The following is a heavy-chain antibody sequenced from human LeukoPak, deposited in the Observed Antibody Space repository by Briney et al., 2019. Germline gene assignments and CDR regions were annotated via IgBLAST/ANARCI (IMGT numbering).Heavy chain of an antibody. Sequence: SETLSLTCTVSGGSISSGSYYWSWIRQPAGKGLEWIGRIYTSGSTNYNPSLKSRVTISVDTSKNQFSLKLSSVTAADAAVYYCAGGLGTTNFDYWGQGTLVTVSS. CDR2: IYTSGST. J-gene: IGHJ4*02. CDR3: AGGLGTTNFDY. V-gene: IGHV4-61*02. CDR1: GGSISSGSYY. D-gene: IGHD5-12*01.